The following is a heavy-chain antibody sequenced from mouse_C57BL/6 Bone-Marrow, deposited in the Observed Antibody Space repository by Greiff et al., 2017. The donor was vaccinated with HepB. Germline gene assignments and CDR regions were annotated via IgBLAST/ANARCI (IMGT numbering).Heavy chain of an antibody. V-gene: IGHV5-6*02. Sequence: EVKLMESGGDLVKPGGSLKLSCAASGFTFSSYGMSWVRQTPDKRLEWVATISSGGSYTYYPDSVKGRFTISRDNAKNTLYLQMSSLKSEDTAMYYCARRDWGQGTLVTVSA. CDR1: GFTFSSYG. CDR2: ISSGGSYT. J-gene: IGHJ3*01. CDR3: ARRD.